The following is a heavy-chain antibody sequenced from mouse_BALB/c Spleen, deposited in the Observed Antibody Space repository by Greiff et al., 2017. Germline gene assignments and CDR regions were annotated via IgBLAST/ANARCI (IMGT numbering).Heavy chain of an antibody. V-gene: IGHV1-82*01. CDR3: ASSGLGAY. CDR1: GYAFSSSW. Sequence: QVQLKQSGPELVKPGASVKISCKASGYAFSSSWMNWVKQRPGQGLEWIGRIYPGDGDTNYNGKFKGKATLTADKSSSTAYMQLSSLTSVDSAVYFCASSGLGAYWGQGTLVTVSA. J-gene: IGHJ3*01. CDR2: IYPGDGDT. D-gene: IGHD3-1*01.